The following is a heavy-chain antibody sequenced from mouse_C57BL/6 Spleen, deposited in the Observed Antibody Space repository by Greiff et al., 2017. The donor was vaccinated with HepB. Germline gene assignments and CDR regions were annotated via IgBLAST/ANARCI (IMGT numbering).Heavy chain of an antibody. V-gene: IGHV1-72*01. CDR3: ACEGDDYPWFAY. D-gene: IGHD2-4*01. CDR1: GYTFTSYW. Sequence: QVQLQQSGAELVKPGASVKLSCKASGYTFTSYWMHWVKQRPGRGLEWIGRIDPNSGGTKYNEKFKSKATLTVDKPSSTAYMQISSLTSEDSAVYFCACEGDDYPWFAYWGQGTLVTVSA. CDR2: IDPNSGGT. J-gene: IGHJ3*01.